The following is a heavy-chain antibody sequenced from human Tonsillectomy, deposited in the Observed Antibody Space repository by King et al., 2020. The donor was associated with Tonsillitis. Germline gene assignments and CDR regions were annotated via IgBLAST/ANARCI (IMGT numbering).Heavy chain of an antibody. V-gene: IGHV3-30*04. CDR1: AFTFRTYV. CDR2: ISYDGKNK. CDR3: AVRRDCSDSNCYNAFYI. J-gene: IGHJ3*02. Sequence: VQLVESGGGVVQPGTSLRLSCEVSAFTFRTYVLDWVRQAPGQGLEWVAVISYDGKNKVYAESVKGRFTIARDNSKNTLFMQLNSLRPEDTAVYYCAVRRDCSDSNCYNAFYIWGQGTMVTVSS. D-gene: IGHD2-2*02.